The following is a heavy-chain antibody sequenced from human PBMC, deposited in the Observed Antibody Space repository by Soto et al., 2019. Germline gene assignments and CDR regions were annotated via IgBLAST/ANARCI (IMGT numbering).Heavy chain of an antibody. J-gene: IGHJ6*02. V-gene: IGHV3-74*01. CDR3: ARRLELPLGASLYYYGMDV. CDR2: IDDDGSST. CDR1: GFDFSTHW. D-gene: IGHD1-7*01. Sequence: EGSLRLSCAASGFDFSTHWMHWVRQAPGKGLEWVSRIDDDGSSTRYADSVKGRFTISRDNAKNIVYLEKTSLRTDDTAVYFCARRLELPLGASLYYYGMDVWGQGTTVTVSS.